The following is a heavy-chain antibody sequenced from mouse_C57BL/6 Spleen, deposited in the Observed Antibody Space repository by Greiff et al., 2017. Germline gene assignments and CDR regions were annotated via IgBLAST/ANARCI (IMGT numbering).Heavy chain of an antibody. CDR3: ARERDYDVTY. J-gene: IGHJ3*01. CDR1: GYTFTSYW. D-gene: IGHD2-4*01. V-gene: IGHV1-52*01. Sequence: QVQLQQPGAELVRPGSSVKLSCKASGYTFTSYWMHWVKQRPIQGLEWIGNIDPSDSETHYNQKFKDKATLTVDKSSSTAYMQLSSLTSEDSAVYYCARERDYDVTYGGQGTLVTVSA. CDR2: IDPSDSET.